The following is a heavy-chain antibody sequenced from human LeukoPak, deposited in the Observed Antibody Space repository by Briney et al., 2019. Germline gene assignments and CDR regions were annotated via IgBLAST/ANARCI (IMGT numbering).Heavy chain of an antibody. CDR1: GFIFSDYY. CDR3: ARDNGYHDAFDI. CDR2: ISSSGTTI. J-gene: IGHJ3*02. D-gene: IGHD5-18*01. V-gene: IGHV3-11*04. Sequence: GGSLRLSCAASGFIFSDYYMSWTRQAPGKGLEWVSYISSSGTTIYYADSVKGRFTTSRDNAKNSLYLQMNYLRVEDTAVYYCARDNGYHDAFDIWGQGTMVTVSS.